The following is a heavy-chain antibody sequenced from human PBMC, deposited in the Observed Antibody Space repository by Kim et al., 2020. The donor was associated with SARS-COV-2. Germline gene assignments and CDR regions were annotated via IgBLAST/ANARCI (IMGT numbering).Heavy chain of an antibody. V-gene: IGHV3-30*18. CDR2: ISYDGNNK. D-gene: IGHD3-9*01. CDR3: AKGPTNYDILTGYSRAWYFDY. J-gene: IGHJ4*02. Sequence: GGSLRLSCAASGFTFSSYGMHWVRQAPGKGLEWVAVISYDGNNKYYADSVKGRFTISRDNSKNTLYLQMNSLRAEDTAVYYCAKGPTNYDILTGYSRAWYFDYWGQGTLVTVSS. CDR1: GFTFSSYG.